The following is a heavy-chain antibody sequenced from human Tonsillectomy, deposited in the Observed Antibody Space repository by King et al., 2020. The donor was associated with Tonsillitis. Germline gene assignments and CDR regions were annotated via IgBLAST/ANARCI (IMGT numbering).Heavy chain of an antibody. CDR1: GGSISSSDHY. CDR2: MYYSGTI. Sequence: LQLQESGPGVVKPSETLSLTCTVSGGSISSSDHYWAWIRQPPGKGLEWIGYMYYSGTIFYNPSLKSRITISGGTSENRFSLKLSSVTAADTAVYFCARSVSGSFDYWCQGALVTVSS. CDR3: ARSVSGSFDY. D-gene: IGHD1-26*01. V-gene: IGHV4-39*01. J-gene: IGHJ4*02.